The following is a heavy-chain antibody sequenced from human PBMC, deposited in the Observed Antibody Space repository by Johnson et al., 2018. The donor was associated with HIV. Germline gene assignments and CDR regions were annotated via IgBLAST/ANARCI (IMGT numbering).Heavy chain of an antibody. CDR2: IGASGGRT. CDR3: ARGKGASVGLDAFDI. Sequence: VQLVESGGGVVQPGRSLRLSCAASGLTFSKYDMSWVRQGPGKGLEWVSAIGASGGRTFYADPVKGRFTLSSDNSKNTLYLQTNSLRVEDTAFYDCARGKGASVGLDAFDIWGQGTTVTVSS. D-gene: IGHD2-2*01. V-gene: IGHV3-23*04. CDR1: GLTFSKYD. J-gene: IGHJ3*02.